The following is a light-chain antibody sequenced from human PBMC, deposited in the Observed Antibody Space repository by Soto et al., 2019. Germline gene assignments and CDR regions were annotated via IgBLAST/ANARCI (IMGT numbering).Light chain of an antibody. CDR1: SSDVGTYKL. CDR3: CSAVV. V-gene: IGLV2-23*01. J-gene: IGLJ2*01. CDR2: EAN. Sequence: QSALTQPASVSGSPGQSITISCTGNSSDVGTYKLVSWYQQHPGKAPQLIIYEANKRPSGVSRRFSGSKSANTASLTISGLQAEDESDYYCCSAVVFGGGTKLTVL.